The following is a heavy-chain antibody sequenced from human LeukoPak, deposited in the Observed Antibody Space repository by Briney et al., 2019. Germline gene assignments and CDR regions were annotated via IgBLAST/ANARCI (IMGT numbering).Heavy chain of an antibody. CDR3: AKGKRGYSYSFGVDY. D-gene: IGHD5-18*01. CDR2: ISWNSGSI. V-gene: IGHV3-9*01. CDR1: GFTFDDYA. Sequence: GGSLRLSCAASGFTFDDYAMHWVRQAPGKGLKWVSGISWNSGSIGYADSVKGRFTISRDNAKNSLYLQMNSLRAEDTALYYCAKGKRGYSYSFGVDYWGQGTLVTVSS. J-gene: IGHJ4*02.